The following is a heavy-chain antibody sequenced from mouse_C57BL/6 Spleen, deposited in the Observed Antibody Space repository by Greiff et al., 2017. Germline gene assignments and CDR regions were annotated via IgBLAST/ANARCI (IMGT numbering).Heavy chain of an antibody. CDR1: GYTFTSYW. CDR3: ARGENFYAMDY. CDR2: IAPNSGGT. J-gene: IGHJ4*01. Sequence: QVQLQQPGAELVKPGASVKLSCKASGYTFTSYWMPWVKQRPGRGLEWIGRIAPNSGGTKYNEKFKSKATLTVDKPSSTAYMQLSSLTSEDSAVYYCARGENFYAMDYWGQGTSVTVSS. V-gene: IGHV1-72*01.